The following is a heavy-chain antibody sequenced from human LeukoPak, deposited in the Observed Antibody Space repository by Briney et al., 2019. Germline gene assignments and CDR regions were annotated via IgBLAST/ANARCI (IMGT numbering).Heavy chain of an antibody. CDR3: AVYSSLDY. Sequence: GGSLRLSCAASGFTVSNNYMSWVRQAPGKGLEWVSLIYSGGNTYYANSVRGRFSISRDNSKNTLYLQMNSLRAEDTAIYYCAVYSSLDYWSQGTLVTVSS. J-gene: IGHJ4*02. CDR1: GFTVSNNY. D-gene: IGHD3-22*01. CDR2: IYSGGNT. V-gene: IGHV3-53*01.